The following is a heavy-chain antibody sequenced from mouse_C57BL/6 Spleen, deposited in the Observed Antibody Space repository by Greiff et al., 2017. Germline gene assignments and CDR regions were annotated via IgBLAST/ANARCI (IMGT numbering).Heavy chain of an antibody. J-gene: IGHJ4*01. CDR1: GFTFSDYG. CDR2: ISSGSSTI. CDR3: ARPIYDGYYYYAMDY. V-gene: IGHV5-17*01. Sequence: EVHLVESGGGLVKPGGSLKLSCAASGFTFSDYGMHWVRQAPEKGLEWVAYISSGSSTIYYADKVKGRFTISRDNAKNTLFLQMTSLRSEDTAMYYCARPIYDGYYYYAMDYWGQGTSVTVSS. D-gene: IGHD2-3*01.